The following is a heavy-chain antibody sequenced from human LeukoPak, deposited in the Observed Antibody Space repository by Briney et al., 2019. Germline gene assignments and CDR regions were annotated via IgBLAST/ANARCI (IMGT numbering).Heavy chain of an antibody. CDR1: GFTFSTYA. Sequence: GPSLRLSCAASGFTFSTYAMSWVRQAPGKGLEWVSTVTTSGGNTYYADSVRGRFTISRDNSKNTLYLQINSLRAEDTAVYYCAKDPVGRFDHWGQGTLVTVSS. V-gene: IGHV3-23*01. CDR2: VTTSGGNT. CDR3: AKDPVGRFDH. J-gene: IGHJ5*02. D-gene: IGHD4-23*01.